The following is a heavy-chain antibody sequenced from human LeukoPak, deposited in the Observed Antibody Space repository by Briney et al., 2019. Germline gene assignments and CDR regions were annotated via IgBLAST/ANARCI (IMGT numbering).Heavy chain of an antibody. J-gene: IGHJ4*02. CDR1: GFSFTAYA. D-gene: IGHD4-23*01. CDR2: ITGSGERI. CDR3: AKGDYGGTNHYFDS. V-gene: IGHV3-23*01. Sequence: PGGSLRLSCGASGFSFTAYALSWVRQSPGKGLEWVSSITGSGERIHYADFVKGRFTISRDNSKKTVFLHMNSLSDEDSAVYYCAKGDYGGTNHYFDSWGQGTLVTVSS.